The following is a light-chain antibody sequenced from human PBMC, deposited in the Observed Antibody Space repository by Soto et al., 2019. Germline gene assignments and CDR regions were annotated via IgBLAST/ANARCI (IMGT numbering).Light chain of an antibody. CDR1: QTISSW. CDR3: QQSYSSPPT. V-gene: IGKV1-39*01. J-gene: IGKJ1*01. CDR2: AAS. Sequence: DIQMTQSPSTLPASVGDRVTITCRASQTISSWLAWYQQKPGKAPDLLIFAASSLQSGVPSRFSGSRSGPDFTLTISSLQPEDFATYYCQQSYSSPPTFGQGTKVDIK.